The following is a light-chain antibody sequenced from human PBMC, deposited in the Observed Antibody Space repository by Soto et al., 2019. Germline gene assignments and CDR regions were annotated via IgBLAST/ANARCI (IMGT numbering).Light chain of an antibody. CDR1: SSDVGGYNY. V-gene: IGLV2-14*01. CDR2: EVS. Sequence: QSALTQPASVSGSPGQSITISCTGTSSDVGGYNYVSWYQQHPGTAPKVVIYEVSNRPSWISNRFSGSKSGNTASLTISGLQAEDEADYYCSSYTSSSTLVFGGGTKLTVL. CDR3: SSYTSSSTLV. J-gene: IGLJ2*01.